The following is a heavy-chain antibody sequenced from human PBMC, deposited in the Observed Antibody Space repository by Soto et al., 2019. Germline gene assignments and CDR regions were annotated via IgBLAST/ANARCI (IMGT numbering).Heavy chain of an antibody. Sequence: EVRLLESGGGLVQPGGSLRLSCAASGFTFSSYAMSWVRQAPGKGLEWVSAISGSGGSTYYADSVKGRFTISRDNSKNTLYLQMNSLRAEDTAVYYCAITGWAKRGGMDVWGQGTTVTVSS. D-gene: IGHD1-20*01. J-gene: IGHJ6*02. CDR1: GFTFSSYA. CDR2: ISGSGGST. CDR3: AITGWAKRGGMDV. V-gene: IGHV3-23*01.